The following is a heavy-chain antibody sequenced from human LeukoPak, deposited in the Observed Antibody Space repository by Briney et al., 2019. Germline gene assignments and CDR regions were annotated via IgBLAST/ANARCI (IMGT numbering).Heavy chain of an antibody. J-gene: IGHJ6*03. CDR1: GFTFSSYW. D-gene: IGHD3-10*01. Sequence: GGSLRLSCAASGFTFSSYWMHWVRQAPGKGLVWVSRINSDGSSTSYADSVKGRFTISRDNAKNTLYLQMNSLRAEDTAVYYCARDAGSYYNDPYYYYYYYYMDVWGKGTTVTISS. V-gene: IGHV3-74*01. CDR2: INSDGSST. CDR3: ARDAGSYYNDPYYYYYYYYMDV.